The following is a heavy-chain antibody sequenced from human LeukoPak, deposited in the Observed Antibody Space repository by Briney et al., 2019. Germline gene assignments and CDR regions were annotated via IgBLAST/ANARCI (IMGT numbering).Heavy chain of an antibody. V-gene: IGHV1-2*02. J-gene: IGHJ3*02. D-gene: IGHD1-26*01. CDR3: ARGVGATARAFDI. CDR1: GYTLSGYH. Sequence: ASVKVSCKASGYTLSGYHIHWVRRAPGQGLEWMGWINANNGDTNYAQKFQGRVTMTRDTSISTAYMDLSGLTSDDTAVYYCARGVGATARAFDIWGQGTMVIVSS. CDR2: INANNGDT.